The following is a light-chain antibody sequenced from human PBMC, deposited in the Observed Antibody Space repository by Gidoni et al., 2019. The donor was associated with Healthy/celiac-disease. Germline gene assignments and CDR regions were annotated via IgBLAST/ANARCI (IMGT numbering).Light chain of an antibody. Sequence: DIVLTQSPAPLSLSPGERATLSCRASQSVSSYLAWYQQKPGQAPRLLIYDASNRATGIPARFSGSGSGTDFTLTISSLEPEDFAVYYCQQRSNWPPIFXGXTKVEIK. CDR2: DAS. CDR3: QQRSNWPPI. CDR1: QSVSSY. V-gene: IGKV3-11*01. J-gene: IGKJ4*01.